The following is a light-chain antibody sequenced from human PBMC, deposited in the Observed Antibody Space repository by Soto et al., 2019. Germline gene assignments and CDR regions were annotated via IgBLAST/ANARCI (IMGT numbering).Light chain of an antibody. CDR3: KQYNNWPRT. Sequence: EIVLTQSPGTLSLSPGERATLSCRASQSVSNNYLAWYQQKPGQAHRLLIYGASNRATGIQDRFSGSGSGTDFTLTIRSLQSEDFAVYYCKQYNNWPRTFGQGTKVDI. CDR1: QSVSNN. J-gene: IGKJ1*01. CDR2: GAS. V-gene: IGKV3D-15*01.